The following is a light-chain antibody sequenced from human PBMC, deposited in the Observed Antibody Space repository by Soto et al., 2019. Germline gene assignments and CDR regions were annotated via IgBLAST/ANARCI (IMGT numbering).Light chain of an antibody. CDR2: GAS. V-gene: IGKV3-15*01. CDR3: QQSYNIPPT. CDR1: QSVNNN. Sequence: EIVMTQSPATLSVSPGERATLSCRASQSVNNNLVWYQQKPGQAPRLLIYGASTRATGIPGRFSGSGSGTEFTLSINSLQSEDFATYYCQQSYNIPPTFGQGTKVEI. J-gene: IGKJ1*01.